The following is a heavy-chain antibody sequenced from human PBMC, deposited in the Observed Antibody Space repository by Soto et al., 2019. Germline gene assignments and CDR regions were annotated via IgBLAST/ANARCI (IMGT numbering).Heavy chain of an antibody. J-gene: IGHJ6*02. CDR3: VRDLGRFLEWLKPKYYSYYGMHV. Sequence: ASVKVSCKASGYTFTSYYMHWVRQAPGQGLEWMGIINPSGGSTSYAQKFQGRVTMTRDTSTSTVYMELSSLRSEDTAVYYCVRDLGRFLEWLKPKYYSYYGMHVWGQGTTVTVS. CDR1: GYTFTSYY. CDR2: INPSGGST. V-gene: IGHV1-46*01. D-gene: IGHD3-3*01.